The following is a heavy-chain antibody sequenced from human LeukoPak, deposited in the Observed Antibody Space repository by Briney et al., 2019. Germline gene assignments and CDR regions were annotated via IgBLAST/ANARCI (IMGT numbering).Heavy chain of an antibody. CDR1: GFSFSSSG. J-gene: IGHJ3*02. Sequence: QAGGSLRLSCAASGFSFSSSGMNWVRQAPGKGLEWVSYIDTSSATKNYADSVKGRFTISRDNAKNSLYLQMNSLRAEDTAVYYCARAGDIVVVPAAISEDAFDIWGQGTMVTVSS. CDR2: IDTSSATK. D-gene: IGHD2-2*01. CDR3: ARAGDIVVVPAAISEDAFDI. V-gene: IGHV3-48*01.